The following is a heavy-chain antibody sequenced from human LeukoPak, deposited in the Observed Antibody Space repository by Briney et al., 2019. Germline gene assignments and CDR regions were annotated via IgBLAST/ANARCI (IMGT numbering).Heavy chain of an antibody. CDR1: GGSISSDY. V-gene: IGHV4-59*08. D-gene: IGHD3-10*01. CDR2: IYNIGNN. Sequence: KPSETLSLACTVSGGSISSDYWQCIRQPPGKGLEWVGYIYNIGNNHYNSSHKSRVNISIDTSKNQFSLKLASVSAADTAVYYCATRGYWGQGPLVAVSS. J-gene: IGHJ4*02. CDR3: ATRGY.